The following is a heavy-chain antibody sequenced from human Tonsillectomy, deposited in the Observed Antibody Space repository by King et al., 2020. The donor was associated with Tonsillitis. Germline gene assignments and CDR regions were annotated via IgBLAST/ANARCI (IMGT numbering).Heavy chain of an antibody. J-gene: IGHJ4*02. Sequence: VQLVESGGGVVQPGKSLRLSCAASGFTFFNYGMHWGRQAPGPGLEWVAVIWYDGSDKYYADSVKGRFTISREKSKNTLYLQMNSLRAEDTAVYYCARGPTTGTLIYFDFWGQGTLVTVSS. D-gene: IGHD1-1*01. V-gene: IGHV3-33*08. CDR2: IWYDGSDK. CDR1: GFTFFNYG. CDR3: ARGPTTGTLIYFDF.